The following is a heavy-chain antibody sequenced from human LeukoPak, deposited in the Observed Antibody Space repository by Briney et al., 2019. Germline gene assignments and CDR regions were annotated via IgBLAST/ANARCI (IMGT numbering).Heavy chain of an antibody. D-gene: IGHD3-10*01. Sequence: SETLSLTCTVSGGSISSYQWSWIRQPPGKGLEWIGYMYYSGSTKYNPSLKSRVTISGDTSKNQFSLKLISVTAADAAVYYCAGHDYYGSGSSRWGQGTLVTVSS. CDR3: AGHDYYGSGSSR. CDR2: MYYSGST. J-gene: IGHJ4*02. V-gene: IGHV4-59*08. CDR1: GGSISSYQ.